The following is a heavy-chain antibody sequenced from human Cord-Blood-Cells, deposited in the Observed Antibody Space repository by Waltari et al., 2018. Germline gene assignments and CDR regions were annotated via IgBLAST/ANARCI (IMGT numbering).Heavy chain of an antibody. CDR3: ARVSYSGSYFDY. Sequence: QLQLQESGPGLVKPSETLSLTCTVSGGSISSSSYYWGWIRQPPGKGLEWIGSIYYSGSTYYNPSLKSRVTISVDTSKNQFSLKLSSVTAADTAVYYCARVSYSGSYFDYWGQGTLVTVSS. CDR2: IYYSGST. V-gene: IGHV4-39*01. CDR1: GGSISSSSYY. D-gene: IGHD1-26*01. J-gene: IGHJ4*02.